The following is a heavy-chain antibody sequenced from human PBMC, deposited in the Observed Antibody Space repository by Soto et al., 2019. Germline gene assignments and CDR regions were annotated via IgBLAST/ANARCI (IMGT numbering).Heavy chain of an antibody. D-gene: IGHD5-12*01. V-gene: IGHV3-48*03. CDR3: TKEKSVINSGYDAFDI. Sequence: LRLSCAASGFTVISYEMDWVRQAPGKGLEWVAYISISGGTIYYGDSVEGRFTISRDNADNSLYLQMNSLRAEDTAVYYCTKEKSVINSGYDAFDIWGRGTVVTVSS. CDR2: ISISGGTI. CDR1: GFTVISYE. J-gene: IGHJ3*02.